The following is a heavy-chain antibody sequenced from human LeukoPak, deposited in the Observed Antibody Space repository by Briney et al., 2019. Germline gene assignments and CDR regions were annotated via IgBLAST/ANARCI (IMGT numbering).Heavy chain of an antibody. CDR2: IKNDGAVK. V-gene: IGHV3-7*01. CDR3: AKDSYSKGDF. J-gene: IGHJ4*02. Sequence: GGSLRLPCAASGFTFSSYSMNWVRQAPGKGLEWVANIKNDGAVKNYVDSVKGRFTISRDNAKNSLYLQMNSLRAEDTAVYYCAKDSYSKGDFWGQGVLVTVSS. D-gene: IGHD6-13*01. CDR1: GFTFSSYS.